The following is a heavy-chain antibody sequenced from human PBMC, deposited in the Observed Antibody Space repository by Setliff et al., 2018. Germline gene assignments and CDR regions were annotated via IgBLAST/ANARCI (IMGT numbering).Heavy chain of an antibody. J-gene: IGHJ6*04. V-gene: IGHV4-34*01. CDR1: GGSFSSYY. CDR3: ARLRKAVDGISFPRYMDG. D-gene: IGHD6-19*01. Sequence: PSETLSLTCAVYGGSFSSYYWNWIRQPPGKGLEWIGEIHHSGSTKYNPSLKSRVTISVDTSKNQFSLRLSSVTAADTAVYYCARLRKAVDGISFPRYMDGWGKGTTVTVSS. CDR2: IHHSGST.